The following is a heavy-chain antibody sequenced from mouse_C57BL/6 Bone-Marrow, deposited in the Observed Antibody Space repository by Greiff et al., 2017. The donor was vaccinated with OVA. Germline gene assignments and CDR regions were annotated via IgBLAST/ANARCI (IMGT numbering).Heavy chain of an antibody. J-gene: IGHJ1*03. CDR2: IYPRSGNT. Sequence: QVQLQQSGAELARPGASVKLSCKASGYTFTSYGISWVKQRTGQGLEWIGEIYPRSGNTYYNEKFKGKATLTADKSSSTAYMELRSLTSEDSEVYFCARGGIYVWYFDVWGTGTTVTVSS. CDR3: ARGGIYVWYFDV. V-gene: IGHV1-81*01. CDR1: GYTFTSYG. D-gene: IGHD1-3*01.